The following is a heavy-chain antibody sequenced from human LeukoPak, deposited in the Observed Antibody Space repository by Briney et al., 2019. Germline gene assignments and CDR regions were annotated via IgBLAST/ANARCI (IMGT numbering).Heavy chain of an antibody. D-gene: IGHD4-17*01. CDR3: ARSGTVTTWNY. J-gene: IGHJ4*02. V-gene: IGHV4-31*03. CDR1: GGSISSGGYY. Sequence: DPSQTLSLTCTVSGGSISSGGYYWSWIRQHPGKGLEWIGCIYDSGTTYYHPSLTSRVAISVDTSKNQFSLKLSSVTAADTAVYYCARSGTVTTWNYWGQGTLVTVSS. CDR2: IYDSGTT.